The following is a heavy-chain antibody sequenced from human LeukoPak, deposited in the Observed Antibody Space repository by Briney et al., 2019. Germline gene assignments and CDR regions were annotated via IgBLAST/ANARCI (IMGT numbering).Heavy chain of an antibody. CDR2: INSDGSST. V-gene: IGHV3-74*01. CDR3: AREILRYFDWLLPDRYWYFDL. D-gene: IGHD3-9*01. J-gene: IGHJ2*01. CDR1: GFTFSSYW. Sequence: GGSLRLSCAASGFTFSSYWMHWVRQAPGKGLVWVSGINSDGSSTRYADSVKGRFTISRDNSKNTLYLQMDSLRAEGTAVYYCAREILRYFDWLLPDRYWYFDLWGRGTLVTVSS.